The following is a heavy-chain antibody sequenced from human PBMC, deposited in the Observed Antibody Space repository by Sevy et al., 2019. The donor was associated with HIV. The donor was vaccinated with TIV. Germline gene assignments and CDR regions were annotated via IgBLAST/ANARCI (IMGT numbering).Heavy chain of an antibody. J-gene: IGHJ4*02. Sequence: GGSLRLSCAASGFTFSSYAMSWVRQAPGKGLEWVSAISGSGGSTYYADSVKDRFTISRDNSKNTLYLQMNSLRAEDTAVYYCAKDLSGAVAGTFDYWGQGTLVTVSS. V-gene: IGHV3-23*01. CDR3: AKDLSGAVAGTFDY. D-gene: IGHD6-19*01. CDR2: ISGSGGST. CDR1: GFTFSSYA.